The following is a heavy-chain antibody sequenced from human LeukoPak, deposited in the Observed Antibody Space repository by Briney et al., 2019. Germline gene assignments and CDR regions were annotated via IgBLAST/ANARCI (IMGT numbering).Heavy chain of an antibody. V-gene: IGHV1-3*01. CDR3: ARGARYYYDSSDYFGY. CDR2: INAGNGNT. D-gene: IGHD3-22*01. CDR1: GYTFTSYA. J-gene: IGHJ4*02. Sequence: ASVKVSCKASGYTFTSYAMHWVRQAPGQRLEWMGWINAGNGNTKYSQKFQGRVTITRDTSASTAYMELSSLRSEDTAVYYCARGARYYYDSSDYFGYWGQGTLVTVSS.